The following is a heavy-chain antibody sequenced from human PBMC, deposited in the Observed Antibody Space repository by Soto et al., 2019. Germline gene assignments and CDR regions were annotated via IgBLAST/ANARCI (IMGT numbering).Heavy chain of an antibody. Sequence: SETLSLTCTVSGGSVSSSSYYWGWIRQPPGKGLEWIGNIYYSGSTYYNPSLKSRVTISVDTSKNQFSLKLSSVTAADTAVYFCARTRAVWFDPWGQGTLVTVSS. CDR3: ARTRAVWFDP. V-gene: IGHV4-39*01. CDR1: GGSVSSSSYY. D-gene: IGHD6-19*01. CDR2: IYYSGST. J-gene: IGHJ5*02.